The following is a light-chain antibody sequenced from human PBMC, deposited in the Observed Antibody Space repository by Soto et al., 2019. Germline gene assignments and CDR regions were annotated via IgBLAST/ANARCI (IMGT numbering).Light chain of an antibody. Sequence: QSALTQPASVSGSPGQSITISCTGTSSDVGSFNLVSWYQHHPGKAPKLMIYEGSNRPSGVSTRFSGSKSGNTASLTISGLQAEDEADYYCSSYAVAVVFGGGTKLTVL. CDR2: EGS. V-gene: IGLV2-23*01. CDR1: SSDVGSFNL. J-gene: IGLJ2*01. CDR3: SSYAVAVV.